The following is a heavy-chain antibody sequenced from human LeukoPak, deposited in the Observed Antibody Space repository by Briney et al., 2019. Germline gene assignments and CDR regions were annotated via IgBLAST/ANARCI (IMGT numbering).Heavy chain of an antibody. Sequence: SETLSLTCAVYGGSFSGYYWSWIRQPPGKGLEWIGEINHSGSTNYNPSLKSRVTISVDTSKNQFSLKLSSVTAADTAVYYCASQVGSFYYFDYWGQGTLVTVSS. J-gene: IGHJ4*02. D-gene: IGHD1-26*01. CDR1: GGSFSGYY. CDR2: INHSGST. CDR3: ASQVGSFYYFDY. V-gene: IGHV4-34*01.